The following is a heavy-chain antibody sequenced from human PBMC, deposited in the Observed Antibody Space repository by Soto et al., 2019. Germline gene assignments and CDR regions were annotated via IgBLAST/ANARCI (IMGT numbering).Heavy chain of an antibody. V-gene: IGHV4-34*09. D-gene: IGHD3-22*01. Sequence: ASETLSLTCAVYGGSFSGYYWSWIRQPPGKGLEWIGYIYYSGSTYYNPSLKSRVTISVDTSKNQFSLKLSSVTAADTAVYYCARGLSYYDTSGYYYWGQGTLVTVSS. CDR1: GGSFSGYY. CDR2: IYYSGST. J-gene: IGHJ4*02. CDR3: ARGLSYYDTSGYYY.